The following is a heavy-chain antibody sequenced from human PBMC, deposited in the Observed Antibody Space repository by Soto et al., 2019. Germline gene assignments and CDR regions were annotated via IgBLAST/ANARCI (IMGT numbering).Heavy chain of an antibody. CDR1: GFTFSYYA. J-gene: IGHJ6*02. V-gene: IGHV3-30-3*01. D-gene: IGHD3-10*01. CDR3: ARVGGRYTIYYGMDV. Sequence: GGSLRLSCAASGFTFSYYAMDWVRQAPGKGLEWVAVISYDGSNKYYADSVKGRFTISRDNSKNTLYLQMNSLRAEDKAVYYCARVGGRYTIYYGMDVWGQGTTVTVSS. CDR2: ISYDGSNK.